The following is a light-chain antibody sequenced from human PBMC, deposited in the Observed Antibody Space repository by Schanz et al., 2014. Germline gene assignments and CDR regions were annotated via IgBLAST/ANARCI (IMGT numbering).Light chain of an antibody. V-gene: IGLV2-11*01. CDR3: QSYDSSLSEDVV. CDR2: DVS. J-gene: IGLJ2*01. CDR1: SSDVGAYTY. Sequence: QSVLTQPRSVSGSPGQSVTISCTGTSSDVGAYTYVSWYQQPPGKAPKLMIYDVSKRPSGIPDRFSGSKSGTSASLAITGLQAEDEADYYCQSYDSSLSEDVVFGGGTKLTVL.